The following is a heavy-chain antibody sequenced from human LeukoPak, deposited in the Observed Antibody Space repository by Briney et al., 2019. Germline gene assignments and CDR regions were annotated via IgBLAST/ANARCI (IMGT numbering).Heavy chain of an antibody. J-gene: IGHJ6*02. V-gene: IGHV1-8*01. CDR2: MNPNSGNT. CDR3: ARGRQWLGNYGMDV. D-gene: IGHD6-19*01. Sequence: VASVKVSCKASGYTFTKYGISWVRQATGQGLEWMGWMNPNSGNTGYAQKFQGRVTMTRNTSISTAYMELSSLRSEDTAVYYCARGRQWLGNYGMDVRGQGTTVTVSS. CDR1: GYTFTKYG.